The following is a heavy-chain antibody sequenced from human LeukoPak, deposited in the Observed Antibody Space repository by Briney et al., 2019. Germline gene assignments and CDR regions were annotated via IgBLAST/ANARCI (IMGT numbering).Heavy chain of an antibody. V-gene: IGHV3-69-1*01. CDR3: ARDLRGYSYGHWHFDL. Sequence: GGSLRLSCAASGFTFSTYWMHWVRQAPGKGLEWISNIRTTGVSYYADSVKGLFPISRDNAKNSLYLQMNSLRAEDTALYYCARDLRGYSYGHWHFDLWGRGTLVTVSS. J-gene: IGHJ2*01. D-gene: IGHD5-18*01. CDR1: GFTFSTYW. CDR2: IRTTGVS.